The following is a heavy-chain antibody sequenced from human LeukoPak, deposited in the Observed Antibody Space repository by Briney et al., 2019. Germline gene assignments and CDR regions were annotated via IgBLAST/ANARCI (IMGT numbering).Heavy chain of an antibody. CDR2: IYYSGST. D-gene: IGHD4-17*01. Sequence: PSETLSLTCTVSGGSISSSSYYWGWIRQPPGKGLEWIGSIYYSGSTYYNPSLESRLTISADTSKNQFYLKLSSVTATDTAVYYCARTISTVTTPRGREYYFDYWGQGTLVTVSS. CDR1: GGSISSSSYY. CDR3: ARTISTVTTPRGREYYFDY. J-gene: IGHJ4*02. V-gene: IGHV4-39*01.